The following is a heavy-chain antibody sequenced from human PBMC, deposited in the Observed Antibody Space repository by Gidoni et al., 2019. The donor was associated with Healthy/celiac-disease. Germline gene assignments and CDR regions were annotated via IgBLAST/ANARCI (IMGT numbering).Heavy chain of an antibody. CDR1: GGSFSGYY. CDR2: INHSGST. J-gene: IGHJ4*02. Sequence: QVQLQQWGAGLLKPSETLSLTCAVYGGSFSGYYWSWIRQPPGKGLEWIGEINHSGSTNYNPSLKSRVTISVDTSKNQFSLKLSSVTAADTAVYYCARGDVVVIFAYWGQGTLVTVSS. CDR3: ARGDVVVIFAY. D-gene: IGHD2-21*01. V-gene: IGHV4-34*01.